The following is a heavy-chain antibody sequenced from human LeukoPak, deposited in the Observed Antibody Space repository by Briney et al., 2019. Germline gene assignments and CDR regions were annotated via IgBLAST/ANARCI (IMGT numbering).Heavy chain of an antibody. Sequence: SGGSLRLSCSASGITFNRFYLHWVGQAPGKGLEFVSHISSNGATTYYADSVKARFTISRDNSMTTLYLQMSSLRADDTAVYYCVKDRSIAAPNNDFFDSWGPGALVTVSS. CDR1: GITFNRFY. V-gene: IGHV3-64D*06. CDR2: ISSNGATT. CDR3: VKDRSIAAPNNDFFDS. D-gene: IGHD6-6*01. J-gene: IGHJ4*02.